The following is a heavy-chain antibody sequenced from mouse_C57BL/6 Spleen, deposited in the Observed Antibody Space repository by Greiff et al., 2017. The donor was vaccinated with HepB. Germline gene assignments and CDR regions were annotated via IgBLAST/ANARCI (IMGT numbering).Heavy chain of an antibody. J-gene: IGHJ2*01. CDR1: GYTFTSYW. CDR3: ARRWYGSSFYFDY. CDR2: IDPSDSYT. D-gene: IGHD1-1*01. V-gene: IGHV1-59*01. Sequence: QVQLQPGAELVRPGTSVKLSCKASGYTFTSYWMHWVKQRPGQGLEWIGVIDPSDSYTNYNQKFKGKATLTVDTSSSTAYMQLSSLTSEDSAVYYCARRWYGSSFYFDYWGKGTTLTVSS.